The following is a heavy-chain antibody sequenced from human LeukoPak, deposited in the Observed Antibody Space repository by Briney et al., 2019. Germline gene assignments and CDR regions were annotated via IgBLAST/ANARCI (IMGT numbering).Heavy chain of an antibody. CDR2: ISASGTNT. J-gene: IGHJ4*02. CDR3: AEGQIAAAGTVY. Sequence: GGSLRLSCEASGFTFSSYAMSWVRQAPGKGLEWVSGISASGTNTFYADSVKGRFTISRDNSKNTLYLQMNSLRAEDTAVYYCAEGQIAAAGTVYWGQGTLVTVSS. D-gene: IGHD6-13*01. V-gene: IGHV3-23*01. CDR1: GFTFSSYA.